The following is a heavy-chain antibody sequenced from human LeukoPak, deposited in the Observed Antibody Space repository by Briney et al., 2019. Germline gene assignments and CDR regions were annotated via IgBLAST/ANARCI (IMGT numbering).Heavy chain of an antibody. CDR2: ISGSGGST. J-gene: IGHJ6*03. Sequence: GGSLRLSCAASGFTVSSNYMSWVRQAPGKGLEWVSGISGSGGSTYYADSVKGRFTISRDNSKNTLYLQMNSLRAEDTAVYYCAKRLGVYYYHMDVWGKGTTVTVSS. V-gene: IGHV3-23*01. CDR1: GFTVSSNY. CDR3: AKRLGVYYYHMDV. D-gene: IGHD3-16*01.